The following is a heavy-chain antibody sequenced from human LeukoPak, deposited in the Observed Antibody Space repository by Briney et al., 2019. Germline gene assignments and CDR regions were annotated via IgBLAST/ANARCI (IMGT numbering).Heavy chain of an antibody. CDR1: GFTFSSAW. V-gene: IGHV3-15*01. D-gene: IGHD3-10*01. Sequence: KPGGSLRLSCAASGFTFSSAWMSWVRQAPGKGLEWVGRIKSKTDGGTTDYAAPVKGRFTISRDDSKNTLYLQMNSLKTEDTAVYYCTTDPYYYGSGSSFDYWGQGTLVTVSS. J-gene: IGHJ4*02. CDR2: IKSKTDGGTT. CDR3: TTDPYYYGSGSSFDY.